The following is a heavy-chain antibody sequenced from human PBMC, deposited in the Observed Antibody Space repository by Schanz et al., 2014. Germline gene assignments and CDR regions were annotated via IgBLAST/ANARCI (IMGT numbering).Heavy chain of an antibody. V-gene: IGHV3-23*04. CDR3: AKSKSQLPLFDY. D-gene: IGHD2-21*01. Sequence: EVQLVESGGGLAQPGGSLRLACAASGFNFNTYAMSWVRQAPGKGLEWVSGLTEGGGGTYYTDAVKGRFTISRDSSKNTLYLQMNSLRADDTAVYYCAKSKSQLPLFDYWGQGTLXAVSS. CDR1: GFNFNTYA. CDR2: LTEGGGGT. J-gene: IGHJ4*02.